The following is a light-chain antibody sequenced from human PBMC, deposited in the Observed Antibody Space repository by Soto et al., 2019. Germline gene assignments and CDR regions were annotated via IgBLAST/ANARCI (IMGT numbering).Light chain of an antibody. Sequence: EIVMTQSPATLSVSPGERATLSCRASQSVSTNLAWYQQQPGQIPRLLIYDASTRATGIPARFSGSRSGTDFTLTISSLQTEDFAVYYCQQYNNWPQTFGQGTKLEIK. V-gene: IGKV3-15*01. J-gene: IGKJ2*01. CDR2: DAS. CDR3: QQYNNWPQT. CDR1: QSVSTN.